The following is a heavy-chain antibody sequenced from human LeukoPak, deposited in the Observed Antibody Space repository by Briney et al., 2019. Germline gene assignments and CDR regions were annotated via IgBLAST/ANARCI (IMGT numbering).Heavy chain of an antibody. V-gene: IGHV4-39*01. CDR2: IYYSGST. CDR3: ARPTKGTAAQGYDY. J-gene: IGHJ4*02. D-gene: IGHD6-6*01. CDR1: GGSINSSPYY. Sequence: SETLSLTCTVSGGSINSSPYYWGWIRQPPGRVLEWIGSIYYSGSTYYNPSLKSRLTISVDTSKNQFSLKVISVTAADTAIYYCARPTKGTAAQGYDYWGQGILVTVAS.